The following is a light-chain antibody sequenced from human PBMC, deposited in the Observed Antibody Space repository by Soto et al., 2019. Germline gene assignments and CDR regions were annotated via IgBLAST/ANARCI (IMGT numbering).Light chain of an antibody. V-gene: IGKV1-39*01. CDR3: QQSYVTPA. CDR2: AAS. CDR1: QTISRY. J-gene: IGKJ1*01. Sequence: DRVTITCRASQTISRYLNWYQQKPGKAPQLLIYAASSLQSGVPSRFSGSGSGTDFTLTISSLQPDDFATYYCQQSYVTPAFGQGTKVDNK.